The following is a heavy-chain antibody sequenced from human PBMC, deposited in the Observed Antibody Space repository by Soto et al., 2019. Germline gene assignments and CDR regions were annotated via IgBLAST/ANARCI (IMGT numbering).Heavy chain of an antibody. Sequence: QITLKESGPTLVKPTQTLTLTCSFSGFSLNTRGVGVGWVRQPPGKALEWLTLIYWNEDTRYSPSLNSRLTVTKDTTKNQVALTMTNMDPVDTATYYCAHLPPFADYYFDYWGQGTLVTVSS. J-gene: IGHJ4*02. D-gene: IGHD2-21*02. CDR1: GFSLNTRGVG. CDR2: IYWNEDT. V-gene: IGHV2-5*01. CDR3: AHLPPFADYYFDY.